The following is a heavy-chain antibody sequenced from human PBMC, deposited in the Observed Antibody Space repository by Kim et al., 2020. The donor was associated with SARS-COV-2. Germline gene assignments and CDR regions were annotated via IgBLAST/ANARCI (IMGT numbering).Heavy chain of an antibody. CDR2: IYPGDSDT. Sequence: GESLKISCKGSGYSFPNYWIGWVRQMPGKGLEGMGIIYPGDSDTKYSPAFQGQVTISADKSIRTAYLQWSSLRASDTAMYYCARLTTVVTSTAYYYYGMD. CDR1: GYSFPNYW. CDR3: ARLTTVVTSTAYYYYGMD. J-gene: IGHJ6*01. D-gene: IGHD4-17*01. V-gene: IGHV5-51*01.